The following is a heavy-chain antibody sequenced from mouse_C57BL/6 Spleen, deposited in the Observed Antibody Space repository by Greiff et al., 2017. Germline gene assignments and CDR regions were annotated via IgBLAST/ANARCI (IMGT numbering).Heavy chain of an antibody. V-gene: IGHV1-55*01. J-gene: IGHJ4*01. CDR2: IYPGSGST. Sequence: VQLQQPGAELVKPGASVKLSCKASGYTFTSYWITWVKQRPGQGLEWIGDIYPGSGSTNYNEKFKSKATLTVDTSSSTAYMQLSSLTSEYSAVYYCARFYYRNFDYAMDYWGQGTSVTVSS. CDR3: ARFYYRNFDYAMDY. CDR1: GYTFTSYW. D-gene: IGHD2-5*01.